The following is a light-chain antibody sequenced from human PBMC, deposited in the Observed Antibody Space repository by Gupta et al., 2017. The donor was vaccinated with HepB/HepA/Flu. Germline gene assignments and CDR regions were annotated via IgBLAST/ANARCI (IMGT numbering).Light chain of an antibody. V-gene: IGLV1-44*01. J-gene: IGLJ1*01. CDR1: GSNIGSNT. CDR2: NNN. Sequence: QSVLTQPPSASGTPGQRGSISCSGSGSNIGSNTVNWSRQLPGPAPKLLIYNNNQRPSGVPARFSGSKSGTSASLSITGLQSGDEADFYCAAWDDSMICYVFGTGTKVTVL. CDR3: AAWDDSMICYV.